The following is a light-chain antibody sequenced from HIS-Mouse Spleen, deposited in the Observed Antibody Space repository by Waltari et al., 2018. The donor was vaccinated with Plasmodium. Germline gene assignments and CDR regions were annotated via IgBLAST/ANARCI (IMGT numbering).Light chain of an antibody. Sequence: SYELTQPPSVSVSPGQTARITCSGDALPKQYAYWYQQKPVQAPGLVIYKDSERPSGIPERFSGSSSGKTVTLTISGVQAEDEADYYCQSADSSGTYVFGTGTKVTVL. V-gene: IGLV3-25*03. CDR3: QSADSSGTYV. CDR2: KDS. CDR1: ALPKQY. J-gene: IGLJ1*01.